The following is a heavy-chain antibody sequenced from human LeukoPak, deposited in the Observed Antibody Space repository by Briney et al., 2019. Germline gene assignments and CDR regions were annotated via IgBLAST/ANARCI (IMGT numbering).Heavy chain of an antibody. CDR2: ISGSGGST. V-gene: IGHV3-23*01. D-gene: IGHD3-3*01. Sequence: GGSLRLSCAASGFTFSSYAMSWVRQAPGKGLEWVSAISGSGGSTYYADSAKGRFTISRDNSKNTLYLQMNSLRAEDTAVYYCAKIPDYYGFWSGYGGFDYWGQGTLVTVSS. CDR3: AKIPDYYGFWSGYGGFDY. J-gene: IGHJ4*02. CDR1: GFTFSSYA.